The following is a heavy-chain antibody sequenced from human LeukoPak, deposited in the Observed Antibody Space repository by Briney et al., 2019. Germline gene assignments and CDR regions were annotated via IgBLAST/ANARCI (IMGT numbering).Heavy chain of an antibody. CDR2: IYYSGST. D-gene: IGHD1-26*01. CDR3: ARSIVGYDWNFDQ. CDR1: GGSISSYY. V-gene: IGHV4-59*08. J-gene: IGHJ4*02. Sequence: SSETLSLTCTVSGGSISSYYRSWIRQPPGKGLEWIGYIYYSGSTNYNPSLESRVTMSVDTSKNQFSLYLSSVTAADTAIYYCARSIVGYDWNFDQWGQGILVTVSS.